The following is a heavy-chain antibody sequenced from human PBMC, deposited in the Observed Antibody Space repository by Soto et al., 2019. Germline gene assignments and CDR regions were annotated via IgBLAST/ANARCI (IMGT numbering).Heavy chain of an antibody. CDR3: ARQAKIGDRSQFYFDS. V-gene: IGHV3-30*04. CDR1: VFTFSFYA. Sequence: PGGSLRLSCASSVFTFSFYAMHWVRQAPGKGLEWVAVISYNGRDKHYVDSVKGRFTISRDNSQDTLYLQMDSLRPDDTAVYYCARQAKIGDRSQFYFDSWGQGTLVTVSS. D-gene: IGHD3-16*01. CDR2: ISYNGRDK. J-gene: IGHJ4*02.